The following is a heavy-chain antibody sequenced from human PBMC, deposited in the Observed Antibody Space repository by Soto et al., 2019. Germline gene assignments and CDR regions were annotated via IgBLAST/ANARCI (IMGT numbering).Heavy chain of an antibody. CDR3: AXPLGSDSSGYSPTWFDP. J-gene: IGHJ5*02. V-gene: IGHV3-30*18. Sequence: PGGSLRLSCSASGFTFSSYGMHWVRQAPGKGLEWVAVISYDGSNKYYADSVKGRFTISRDNSKNTLYLQMNSLRAEDTAVYYCAXPLGSDSSGYSPTWFDPWGQGTLVTVSS. D-gene: IGHD3-22*01. CDR2: ISYDGSNK. CDR1: GFTFSSYG.